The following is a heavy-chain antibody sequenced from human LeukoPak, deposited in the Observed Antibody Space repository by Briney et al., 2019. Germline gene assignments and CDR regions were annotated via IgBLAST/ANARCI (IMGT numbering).Heavy chain of an antibody. Sequence: ASVKVSCKTSGYTFTTYYMHWVRQAPGQGLERMGWISGYNGNTKYLENDGQKFQGRVTMTTDTSTRTAYLELGSLRSDDTAVYYCARVRVVPAAMGANWFDPWGQGTLVTVSS. CDR3: ARVRVVPAAMGANWFDP. J-gene: IGHJ5*02. CDR2: ISGYNGNT. CDR1: GYTFTTYY. D-gene: IGHD2-2*01. V-gene: IGHV1-18*04.